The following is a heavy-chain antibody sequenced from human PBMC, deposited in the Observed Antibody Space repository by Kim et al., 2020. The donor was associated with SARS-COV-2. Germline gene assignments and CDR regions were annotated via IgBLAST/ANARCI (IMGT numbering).Heavy chain of an antibody. CDR2: INHSGST. CDR3: ARGGLGSFDP. CDR1: GGSFSGYY. D-gene: IGHD3-16*01. Sequence: SETLSLTCAVYGGSFSGYYWSWIRQPPGKGLEWIGEINHSGSTNYNPSLKSRVTISVDTSKNQFSLKLSSVTAADTAVYYCARGGLGSFDPWGQGTLVTVSS. V-gene: IGHV4-34*01. J-gene: IGHJ5*02.